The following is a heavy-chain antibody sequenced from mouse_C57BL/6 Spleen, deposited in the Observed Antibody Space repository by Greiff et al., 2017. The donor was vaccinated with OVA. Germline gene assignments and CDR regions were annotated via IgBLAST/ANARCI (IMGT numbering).Heavy chain of an antibody. D-gene: IGHD1-1*01. J-gene: IGHJ4*01. CDR3: ARRDYDGRGYAMDY. CDR2: IYPRSGNT. CDR1: GYTFTSYG. Sequence: QVQLQQSGAELARPGASVKLSCKASGYTFTSYGISWVKQRTGQGLEWIGEIYPRSGNTYYNEKFKGKATLTAEKSSSTAYMELRSLTSEDSAVYFCARRDYDGRGYAMDYWGQGTSVTVSS. V-gene: IGHV1-81*01.